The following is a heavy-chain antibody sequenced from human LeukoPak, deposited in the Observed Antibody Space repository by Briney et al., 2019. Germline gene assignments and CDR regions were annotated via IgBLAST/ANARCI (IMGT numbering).Heavy chain of an antibody. J-gene: IGHJ2*01. CDR2: IYYSGST. CDR3: ARQRGGGYWYFDL. V-gene: IGHV4-39*01. CDR1: GDSISSSNSY. Sequence: SETLSLTCTVSGDSISSSNSYWGWIRQPPGKGLEWIGTIYYSGSTYYNPSLKSRLTISVDTSKNHFSLKLSSVTAADTAVYYCARQRGGGYWYFDLWGRGTLVTVSS.